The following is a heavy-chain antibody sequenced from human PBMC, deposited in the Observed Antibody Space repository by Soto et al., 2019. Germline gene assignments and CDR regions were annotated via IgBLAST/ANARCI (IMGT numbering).Heavy chain of an antibody. Sequence: EVQLLESGGGLVQPGGSLRLSCAASGFTFSSYAMSWVRQAPGKGLEWVSAISGSGGSTYYADSVKGRYTIPRDNSKNTLYLQMNSLRAEDTAVYYCAKAHDYGDYATGFFAFDYWGQGTLVTVSS. V-gene: IGHV3-23*01. J-gene: IGHJ4*02. CDR3: AKAHDYGDYATGFFAFDY. CDR2: ISGSGGST. CDR1: GFTFSSYA. D-gene: IGHD4-17*01.